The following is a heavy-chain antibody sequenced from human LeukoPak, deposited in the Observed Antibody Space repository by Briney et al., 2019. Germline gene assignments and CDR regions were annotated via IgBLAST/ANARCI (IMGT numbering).Heavy chain of an antibody. CDR3: ARGILPYYDP. Sequence: SETLSLTCAVSGGSISNYYWSWIRQPPGKGLEWIGYIYYSGSTNYNPSLKSRVTISVDTSKNQFSLKLSSVTAADTAVYYCARGILPYYDPWGQGTLVTVSS. V-gene: IGHV4-59*01. J-gene: IGHJ5*02. D-gene: IGHD3-10*01. CDR1: GGSISNYY. CDR2: IYYSGST.